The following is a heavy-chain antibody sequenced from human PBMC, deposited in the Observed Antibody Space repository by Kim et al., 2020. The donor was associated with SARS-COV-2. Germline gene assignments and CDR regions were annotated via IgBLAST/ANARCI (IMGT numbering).Heavy chain of an antibody. CDR3: AKEGNYYDSSGTGAFDI. CDR2: ISYDGSNK. D-gene: IGHD3-22*01. CDR1: GFTFSSYG. Sequence: GGSLRLSCAASGFTFSSYGMHWVRQAPGKGLEWVAVISYDGSNKYYADSVKGRFTISRDNSKNTLYLQMNSLRAEDTAVYYCAKEGNYYDSSGTGAFDIWGQGTMVTVSS. J-gene: IGHJ3*02. V-gene: IGHV3-30*18.